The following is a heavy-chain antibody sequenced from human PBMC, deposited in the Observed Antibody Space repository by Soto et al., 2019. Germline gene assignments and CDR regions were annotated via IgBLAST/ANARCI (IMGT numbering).Heavy chain of an antibody. Sequence: CRDWIWSYYGIGIRQKPGKGLEWIGYIYYSGSTNYNPSLKSRVTISVDTSKNQFSLKLSSVTAADTAVYYCARVQYYDSSGSHAFDIWGQGTMVTVSS. V-gene: IGHV4-59*01. CDR2: IYYSGST. J-gene: IGHJ3*02. CDR3: ARVQYYDSSGSHAFDI. D-gene: IGHD3-22*01. CDR1: RDWIWSYY.